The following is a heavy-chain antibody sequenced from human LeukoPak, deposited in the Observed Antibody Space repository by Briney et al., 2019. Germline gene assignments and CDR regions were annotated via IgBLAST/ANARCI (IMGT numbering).Heavy chain of an antibody. CDR2: ISSSGSTI. Sequence: PGGSLRLSCAASGFTFSSYEMNWVRQAPGKGLEWVSYISSSGSTIYYADSVKGRFTISRDNAKNSLYLQMNSLRAEDTAVYYCARVLRFGYSYGPIDYWGQGTLVTVSS. CDR3: ARVLRFGYSYGPIDY. J-gene: IGHJ4*02. V-gene: IGHV3-48*03. D-gene: IGHD5-18*01. CDR1: GFTFSSYE.